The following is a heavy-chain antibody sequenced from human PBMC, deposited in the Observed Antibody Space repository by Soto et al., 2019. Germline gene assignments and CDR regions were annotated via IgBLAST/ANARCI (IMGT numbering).Heavy chain of an antibody. CDR3: AGLSISGWPIVY. Sequence: QVQLQESGPGLIKPSQTLTLTCTVSGGSISSGGYYWNWIRQHPGKGLEWIGYTYYSGNTYYNPPISSRIHIPADTCKYVCSLKLRSVTASNTAVYYCAGLSISGWPIVYWGEGTLVTVSS. CDR2: TYYSGNT. D-gene: IGHD6-19*01. J-gene: IGHJ4*02. V-gene: IGHV4-31*03. CDR1: GGSISSGGYY.